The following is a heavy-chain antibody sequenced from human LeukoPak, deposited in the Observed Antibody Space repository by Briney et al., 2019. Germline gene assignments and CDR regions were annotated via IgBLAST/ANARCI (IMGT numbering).Heavy chain of an antibody. Sequence: GGSLRLSCAASGFTFTTYSMTWVSQAPGKGLEWVSTINPGGITTYYADSVKGRFTISRDNSKNTVSLQMDSLRADDTAVYYCAKDRAGTPWADWGQGTLVTVSS. J-gene: IGHJ4*02. D-gene: IGHD1-1*01. CDR3: AKDRAGTPWAD. V-gene: IGHV3-23*01. CDR2: INPGGITT. CDR1: GFTFTTYS.